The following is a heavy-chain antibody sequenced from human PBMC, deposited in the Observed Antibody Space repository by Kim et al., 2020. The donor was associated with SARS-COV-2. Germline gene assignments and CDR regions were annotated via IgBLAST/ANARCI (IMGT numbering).Heavy chain of an antibody. CDR1: GFTFSSYG. CDR2: ISYDGSNK. J-gene: IGHJ2*01. CDR3: AKVSIYCSSTSCYLERHWYFDL. D-gene: IGHD2-2*01. V-gene: IGHV3-30*18. Sequence: GGSLRLSCAASGFTFSSYGMHWVRQAPGKGLEWVAVISYDGSNKYYADSVKGRFTISRDNSKNTLYLQMNSLRAEDTAVYYCAKVSIYCSSTSCYLERHWYFDLWGRGTLVTVSS.